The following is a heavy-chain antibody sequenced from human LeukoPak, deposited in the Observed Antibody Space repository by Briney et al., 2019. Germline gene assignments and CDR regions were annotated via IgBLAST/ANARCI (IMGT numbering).Heavy chain of an antibody. CDR1: GFTFSSYA. D-gene: IGHD3-22*01. V-gene: IGHV3-23*01. CDR2: ISGSGGSA. Sequence: GGSLGLSCAASGFTFSSYAMSWVRQAPGKGLEWVSAISGSGGSAYYADSVKGRFTISRDNSKNTLYLQMNSLRAEDTAVYYCANEVPEYDSSGYYYYEYFQHWGQGTLVTVSS. CDR3: ANEVPEYDSSGYYYYEYFQH. J-gene: IGHJ1*01.